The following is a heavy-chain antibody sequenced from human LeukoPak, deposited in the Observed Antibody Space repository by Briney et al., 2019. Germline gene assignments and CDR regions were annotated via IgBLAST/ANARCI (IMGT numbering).Heavy chain of an antibody. CDR3: ASSGGPGYCSSTSCPYDAFDI. V-gene: IGHV1-24*01. Sequence: GASVKVSCKVSGYTLTELSMHWVRQAPGKGLEWMGGFDPEDGETIYAQKFQGRVTMTEDTSTDTAYMELSRLRSDDTAVYYCASSGGPGYCSSTSCPYDAFDIWGQGTMVTVSS. D-gene: IGHD2-2*01. CDR1: GYTLTELS. J-gene: IGHJ3*02. CDR2: FDPEDGET.